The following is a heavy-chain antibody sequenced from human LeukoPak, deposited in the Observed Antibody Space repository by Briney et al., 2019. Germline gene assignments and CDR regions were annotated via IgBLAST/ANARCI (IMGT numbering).Heavy chain of an antibody. V-gene: IGHV3-7*01. CDR2: IKHNGGEK. CDR1: GFTFTDFF. Sequence: HPGGSLRLSCVASGFTFTDFFMSWVRQAPGKGLEWVASIKHNGGEKYYVDSVKGRFTISRDNAKNSLYLEMSSLRVEDTAVYYCARSVRGPPPLVVTIYYFDYWGQGTLVTVSS. J-gene: IGHJ4*02. CDR3: ARSVRGPPPLVVTIYYFDY. D-gene: IGHD3-22*01.